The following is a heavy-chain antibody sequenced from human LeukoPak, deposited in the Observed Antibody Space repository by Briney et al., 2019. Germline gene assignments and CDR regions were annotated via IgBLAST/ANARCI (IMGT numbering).Heavy chain of an antibody. CDR2: IYYSGST. J-gene: IGHJ4*02. CDR3: ASTATYYYDSSGYSLDY. V-gene: IGHV4-59*08. CDR1: GGSISSYY. Sequence: SETLSLTCTVSGGSISSYYWSWIRQPPGKGLEWIGYIYYSGSTNYNPSLKSRVTISVDTPKNRFSLKLSSVTAADTAVYYCASTATYYYDSSGYSLDYWGQGTLVTVSS. D-gene: IGHD3-22*01.